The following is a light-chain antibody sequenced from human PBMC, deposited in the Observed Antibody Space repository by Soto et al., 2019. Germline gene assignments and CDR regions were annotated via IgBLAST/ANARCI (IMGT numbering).Light chain of an antibody. Sequence: IVLTQSPATLSLSPGDRATLSCRASQIVTTFLAWYQQKPGQAPRLLIYDASDRAPGIPARFSGSGSATDFTLTINNLEPEDFAVYYCQQRSNWPPSITFGQGTRLEIK. CDR2: DAS. CDR3: QQRSNWPPSIT. J-gene: IGKJ5*01. CDR1: QIVTTF. V-gene: IGKV3-11*01.